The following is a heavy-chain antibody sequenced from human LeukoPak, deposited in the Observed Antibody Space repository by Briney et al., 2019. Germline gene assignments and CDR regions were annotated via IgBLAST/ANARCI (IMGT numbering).Heavy chain of an antibody. CDR2: ISGSGGST. D-gene: IGHD3-3*01. Sequence: PGGSLRLSCAASGFTFSSYAMSWVRQAPGKGLEWVSAISGSGGSTYYADSVKGRFTISRDNAKNSLYLQMNSLRAEDTAVYYCARNYPVHYDFWSGYSTYYFDYWGQGTLVTVSS. CDR3: ARNYPVHYDFWSGYSTYYFDY. J-gene: IGHJ4*02. V-gene: IGHV3-23*01. CDR1: GFTFSSYA.